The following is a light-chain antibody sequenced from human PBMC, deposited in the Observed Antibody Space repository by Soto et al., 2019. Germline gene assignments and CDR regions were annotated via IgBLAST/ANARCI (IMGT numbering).Light chain of an antibody. CDR1: QTVSISS. CDR2: DTS. V-gene: IGKV3-20*01. J-gene: IGKJ4*01. Sequence: EIVLTQSPGTLSLSPGERATLSCRASQTVSISSLAWYQHKPGQAPRLLIYDTSTRATGIPDRFSGSGSGTDFTLTISRLEPEDFAVYYCQQYDTSPPLFTFGGGTKVEIK. CDR3: QQYDTSPPLFT.